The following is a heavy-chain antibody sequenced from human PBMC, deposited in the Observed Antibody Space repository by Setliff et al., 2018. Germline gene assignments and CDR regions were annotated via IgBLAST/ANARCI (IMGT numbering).Heavy chain of an antibody. V-gene: IGHV3-7*01. Sequence: PGGSLRLSCTASGLSYSNCWVSWVRQAPGKGLEWLASINPHASEKYYADSVKGRFTISRDNAKNSLSLQMNNLRTEDTAVYYCFGAGTCSYWGQGTLVTVSS. J-gene: IGHJ4*02. CDR3: FGAGTCSY. CDR2: INPHASEK. D-gene: IGHD3-10*01. CDR1: GLSYSNCW.